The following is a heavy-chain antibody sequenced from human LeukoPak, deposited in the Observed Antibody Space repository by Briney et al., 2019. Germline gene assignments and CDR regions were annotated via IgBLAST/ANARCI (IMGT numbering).Heavy chain of an antibody. V-gene: IGHV1-8*01. D-gene: IGHD5-18*01. J-gene: IGHJ4*02. CDR2: MNPNSGNT. CDR3: ARGGYSYGISGY. Sequence: ASVKVSCKASGYTFTSYDINWVRQATGQGLEWMGWMNPNSGNTGYTQKFQGRVTMTRNTSISTAYMELSSLRSEDTAVYYYARGGYSYGISGYWGQGTLVTVSS. CDR1: GYTFTSYD.